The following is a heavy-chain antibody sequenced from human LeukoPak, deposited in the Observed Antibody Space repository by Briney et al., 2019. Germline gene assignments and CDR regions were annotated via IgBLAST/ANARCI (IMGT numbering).Heavy chain of an antibody. CDR2: INPNSGAT. CDR3: ATMGVPQPATGVLTWFDP. V-gene: IGHV1-2*02. Sequence: GASVKVSCKASGYTFTTFTDYYIHWVRQAPGQGLEWMGWINPNSGATNYAQKFQGRVTLTRDTSISTAYMELSRLSSDDTAVYYCATMGVPQPATGVLTWFDPWGQGTLVTVSS. D-gene: IGHD4-23*01. J-gene: IGHJ5*02. CDR1: GYTFTTFTDYY.